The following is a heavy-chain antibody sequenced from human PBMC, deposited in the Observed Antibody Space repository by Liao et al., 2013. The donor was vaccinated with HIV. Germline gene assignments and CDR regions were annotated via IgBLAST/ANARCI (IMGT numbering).Heavy chain of an antibody. Sequence: QVQLQESGPGLVKASETLSLTCNVSGGSISSYYWSWIRQPAGKALEWIGRIYTSGSINYNPSLKRRLTISLDMSKNHFSLNLTSVTAADTAVYYCARVDRYYFDSWGQGTLVIVSS. CDR3: ARVDRYYFDS. CDR2: IYTSGSI. V-gene: IGHV4-4*07. D-gene: IGHD3/OR15-3a*01. J-gene: IGHJ4*02. CDR1: GGSISSYY.